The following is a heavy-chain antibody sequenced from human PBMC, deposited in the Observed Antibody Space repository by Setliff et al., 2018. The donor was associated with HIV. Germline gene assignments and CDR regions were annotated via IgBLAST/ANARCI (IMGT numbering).Heavy chain of an antibody. CDR2: INVGNGNT. Sequence: ASVKVSCKASGYTFTSYPLHWVRQAPGQRLEWMGWINVGNGNTKYSQEFQGRVTITRDTSASTAYMELSSLRSEDMAVYYCARGEKRFLEWLPLDYYYYYYMDVWGKGITVTVS. CDR3: ARGEKRFLEWLPLDYYYYYYMDV. D-gene: IGHD3-3*01. V-gene: IGHV1-3*03. CDR1: GYTFTSYP. J-gene: IGHJ6*03.